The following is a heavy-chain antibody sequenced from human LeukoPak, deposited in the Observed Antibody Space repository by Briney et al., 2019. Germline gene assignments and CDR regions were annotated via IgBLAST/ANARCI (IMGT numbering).Heavy chain of an antibody. J-gene: IGHJ4*02. D-gene: IGHD6-6*01. V-gene: IGHV4-31*03. CDR1: GGSISSGGYS. CDR2: IYYSGST. CDR3: ARDLTGSSSLYFDY. Sequence: PSETLSFTCTVSGGSISSGGYSWSWIRQHPGKGLEWIGYIYYSGSTYYSPSLKSRVTISVDTSKNQFSLKLSSVTAADTAVYYCARDLTGSSSLYFDYWGQGTLVTVSS.